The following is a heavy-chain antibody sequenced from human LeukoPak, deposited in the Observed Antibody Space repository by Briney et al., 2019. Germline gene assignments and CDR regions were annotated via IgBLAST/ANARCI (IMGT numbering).Heavy chain of an antibody. V-gene: IGHV4-4*07. D-gene: IGHD2-2*01. CDR3: ARQNFYRYCRSTSCYRPYYYYYMDV. CDR1: GVSISSYY. Sequence: PSETLSLTCTASGVSISSYYWSWIRQPAGKGLEWIGRIHTSGSTNYNPSLKSRVTISVDTSKNQFSLKLSSVTAADTTVYYCARQNFYRYCRSTSCYRPYYYYYMDVWGKGTTVTISS. J-gene: IGHJ6*03. CDR2: IHTSGST.